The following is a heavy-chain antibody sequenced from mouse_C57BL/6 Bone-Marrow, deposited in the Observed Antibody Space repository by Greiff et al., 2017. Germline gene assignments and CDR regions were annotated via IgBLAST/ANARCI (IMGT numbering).Heavy chain of an antibody. CDR1: GYTFTSYW. J-gene: IGHJ4*01. CDR2: IDPSGSYT. V-gene: IGHV1-69*01. CDR3: ARSGSDATLYYYAMDY. D-gene: IGHD1-1*01. Sequence: QVQLQQPGAELVMPGASVKLSCKASGYTFTSYWMHWVKQRPGQGLEWIGEIDPSGSYTNYNQKFKGKSTLTVDKSSSTAYMQLRSLTSEDSAVXYGARSGSDATLYYYAMDYWGQGTSVTVSS.